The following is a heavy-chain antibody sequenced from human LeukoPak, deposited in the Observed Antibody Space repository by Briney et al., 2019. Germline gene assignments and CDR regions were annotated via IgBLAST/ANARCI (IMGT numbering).Heavy chain of an antibody. CDR1: GYTFTGYY. J-gene: IGHJ4*02. Sequence: ASVKVSCKASGYTFTGYYMHWVRQAPGQGLEWMGWINPNSGGTNYARKFQGRVTMTRDTSISTAYMELSRLRSDDTAVYYCASSITMVRGVLDYWGQGTLVTVSS. CDR2: INPNSGGT. V-gene: IGHV1-2*02. CDR3: ASSITMVRGVLDY. D-gene: IGHD3-10*01.